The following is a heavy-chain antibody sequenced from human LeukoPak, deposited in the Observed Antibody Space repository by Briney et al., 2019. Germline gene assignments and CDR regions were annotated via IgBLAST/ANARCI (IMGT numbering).Heavy chain of an antibody. CDR2: INHSGST. V-gene: IGHV4-34*01. J-gene: IGHJ2*01. Sequence: SETLSLTCAVYGGSFSDYYWSWIRQPPGKGLEWIGEINHSGSTNYNPSLKSRVTISVDTSKNQFSLKLSSVTAADTAVYYCARVKNPSYFDWSPPRYFDLWGRGTLVTVSS. CDR3: ARVKNPSYFDWSPPRYFDL. CDR1: GGSFSDYY. D-gene: IGHD3-9*01.